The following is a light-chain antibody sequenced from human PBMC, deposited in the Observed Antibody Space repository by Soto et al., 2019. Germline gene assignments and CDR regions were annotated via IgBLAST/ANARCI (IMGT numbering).Light chain of an antibody. J-gene: IGKJ1*01. CDR2: GAS. CDR1: HSASNNY. V-gene: IGKV3-20*01. CDR3: QQYNSDSPT. Sequence: EIVFTHSPCTLSLSPGERATLPCRASHSASNNYLAWYQQKPGPAPRLLIYGASNRATGIPARFSGSGSGTDFTLTISSLEPEALATYYSQQYNSDSPTFGPGTKVDIK.